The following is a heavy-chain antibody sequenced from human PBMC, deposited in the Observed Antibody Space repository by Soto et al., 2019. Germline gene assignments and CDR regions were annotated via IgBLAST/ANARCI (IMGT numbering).Heavy chain of an antibody. CDR1: GFTFSTYA. V-gene: IGHV3-23*01. Sequence: EVQLLESGGDLVQPGGSLRLSCAPSGFTFSTYAMNWVRQAPGKGLEWVSGISGNGDKTYYADSVKGRFTISRDNSKKMLYLQMNTLRAEDTAVYYCAKDPGYTYGHGLDVWGQRTTVTVSS. J-gene: IGHJ6*02. CDR2: ISGNGDKT. CDR3: AKDPGYTYGHGLDV. D-gene: IGHD5-18*01.